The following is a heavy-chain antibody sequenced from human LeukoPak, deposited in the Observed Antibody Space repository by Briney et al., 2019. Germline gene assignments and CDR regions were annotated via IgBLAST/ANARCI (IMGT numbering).Heavy chain of an antibody. J-gene: IGHJ3*02. V-gene: IGHV1-18*01. D-gene: IGHD2-15*01. CDR1: GYTFTSYG. CDR3: ASVARGGRPDAFDI. CDR2: ISAYSGNT. Sequence: GASVKVSCKASGYTFTSYGISWVRQAPGQGLEWMGWISAYSGNTNYAQKLQGRVTMTTDTSTSTAYMELRSLRSDDTAVYYCASVARGGRPDAFDIWGQGTMVTVSS.